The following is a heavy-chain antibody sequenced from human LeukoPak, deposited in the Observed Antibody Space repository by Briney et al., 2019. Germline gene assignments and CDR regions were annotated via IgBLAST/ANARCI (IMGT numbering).Heavy chain of an antibody. CDR3: ARRITRPEAFDI. V-gene: IGHV4-59*01. CDR1: GGSISSYY. J-gene: IGHJ3*02. Sequence: KPSETLPLTCTVSGGSISSYYRTWIRQPPGKGLEWIGYIYYSGGTDYNPSLNSRVTISVDTSKNHFSLNLSSVTAADTAVYYCARRITRPEAFDIWGQGTMVTVSS. D-gene: IGHD3-16*01. CDR2: IYYSGGT.